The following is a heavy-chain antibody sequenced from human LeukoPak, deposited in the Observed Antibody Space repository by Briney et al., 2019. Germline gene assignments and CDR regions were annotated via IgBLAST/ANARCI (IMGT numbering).Heavy chain of an antibody. CDR2: IYHSGST. Sequence: SETLSLTCTVSGGFISSGGYYWSWVRQHPGKGLEWIGYIYHSGSTYYNPSLKSRVTISVDTSKNQFSLKLSSVTAADTAVYYCARGDRYDILTGYSYYFDYWGQGTLVTVSS. J-gene: IGHJ4*02. D-gene: IGHD3-9*01. V-gene: IGHV4-31*03. CDR1: GGFISSGGYY. CDR3: ARGDRYDILTGYSYYFDY.